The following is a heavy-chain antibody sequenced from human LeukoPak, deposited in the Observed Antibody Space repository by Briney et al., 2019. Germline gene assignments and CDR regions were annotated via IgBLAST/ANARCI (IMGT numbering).Heavy chain of an antibody. CDR3: ARCGSFYSYYMDV. V-gene: IGHV4-59*01. CDR1: DGSISNYY. CDR2: VYYSGST. D-gene: IGHD1-26*01. J-gene: IGHJ6*03. Sequence: SETLSLTCTVSDGSISNYYWSWIRQPPGKGLEWIGYVYYSGSTNYNPSLKSRVTISVDTSKNQFSLKLNSVTAADTAVYYCARCGSFYSYYMDVWGRGTTVTISS.